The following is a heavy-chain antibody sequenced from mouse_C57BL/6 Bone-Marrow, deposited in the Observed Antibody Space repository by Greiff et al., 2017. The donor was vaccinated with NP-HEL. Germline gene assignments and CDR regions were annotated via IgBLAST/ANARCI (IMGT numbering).Heavy chain of an antibody. Sequence: SGAELVKPGASVKISCKASGYAFSSYWMNWVKQRPGKGLEWIGQIYPGDGATNYNGKFKGKAPLTADNSSSTAYMQLSSLTSEDSAVYFCARGSPTNFYYYAMDYWGQGTSVTVSS. D-gene: IGHD2-10*01. CDR2: IYPGDGAT. CDR1: GYAFSSYW. J-gene: IGHJ4*01. V-gene: IGHV1-80*01. CDR3: ARGSPTNFYYYAMDY.